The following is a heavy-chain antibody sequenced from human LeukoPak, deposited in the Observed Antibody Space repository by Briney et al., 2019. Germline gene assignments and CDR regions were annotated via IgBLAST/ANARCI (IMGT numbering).Heavy chain of an antibody. V-gene: IGHV1-2*04. CDR3: ARARPIYDILTGYTYYFDY. CDR1: GYTFTGYY. CDR2: INPNSGGT. Sequence: ASVKVSCKASGYTFTGYYMHWVRQAPGQGLEWMGWINPNSGGTNYAQKFQGWVTMTRDTSISTAYMELSRLRFDDTAVYYCARARPIYDILTGYTYYFDYWGQGTLVTVSS. J-gene: IGHJ4*02. D-gene: IGHD3-9*01.